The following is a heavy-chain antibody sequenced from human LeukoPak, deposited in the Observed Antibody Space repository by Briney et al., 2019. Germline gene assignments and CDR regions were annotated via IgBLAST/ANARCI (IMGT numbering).Heavy chain of an antibody. CDR1: GFTFSSYG. V-gene: IGHV3-66*01. D-gene: IGHD5-12*01. Sequence: GRSLRLSCAASGFTFSSYGMHWVRQAPGKGLEWVSVIYSGGSTYYADSVKGRFTISRDNSKNTLYLQMDSLRVEDTAVYYCARAGSHRNSGYDYWGQGTLVTVSS. CDR2: IYSGGST. CDR3: ARAGSHRNSGYDY. J-gene: IGHJ4*02.